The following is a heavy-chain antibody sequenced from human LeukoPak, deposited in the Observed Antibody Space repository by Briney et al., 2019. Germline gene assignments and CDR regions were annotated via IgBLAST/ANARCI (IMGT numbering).Heavy chain of an antibody. CDR3: STTDSSGYRHFDY. J-gene: IGHJ4*02. Sequence: SETLSLTCTVSGGSISSYYWSWIRQPPGKGLEWIGYIYYSGNTDSNPSLKSRVTISVDTSKNQFSLKLSSVTAADTAVYYCSTTDSSGYRHFDYWGQGTLVTVSS. CDR1: GGSISSYY. V-gene: IGHV4-59*12. D-gene: IGHD3-22*01. CDR2: IYYSGNT.